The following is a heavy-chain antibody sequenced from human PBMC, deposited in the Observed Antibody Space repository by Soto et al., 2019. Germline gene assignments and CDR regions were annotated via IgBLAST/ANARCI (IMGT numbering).Heavy chain of an antibody. J-gene: IGHJ4*02. CDR3: ARVQLWSDY. V-gene: IGHV1-18*04. CDR2: ISAYKGNT. D-gene: IGHD1-1*01. CDR1: GYTFISYG. Sequence: ASVKVSCTVSGYTFISYGITWVRQAPGQGLEWMGGISAYKGNTHYAQKFQGRVTMTTDTSRSTAYMELRSLRSDDTHVYYCARVQLWSDYWGQGSLVTVSS.